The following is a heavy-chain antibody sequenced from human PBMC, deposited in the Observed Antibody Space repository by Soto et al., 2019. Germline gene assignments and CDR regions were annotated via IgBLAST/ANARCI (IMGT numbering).Heavy chain of an antibody. D-gene: IGHD3-3*01. Sequence: SETLSLTCTVSGGSISSGGYYWSWIRQHPGKGLEWIGYIYYSGSTYYNPSLKSRVTISVDTSKNQFSLKLSSVTAADTAVYYCARGRIGTIFGVVIRRYYGMDVWGQGTTVTVSS. CDR2: IYYSGST. CDR1: GGSISSGGYY. V-gene: IGHV4-31*03. J-gene: IGHJ6*02. CDR3: ARGRIGTIFGVVIRRYYGMDV.